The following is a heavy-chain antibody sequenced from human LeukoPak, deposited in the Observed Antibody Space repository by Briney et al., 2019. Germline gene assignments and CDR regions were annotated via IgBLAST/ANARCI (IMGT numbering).Heavy chain of an antibody. V-gene: IGHV1-24*01. Sequence: ASVKVSCKVSGYTLTELSMHWARQAPGKGLEWMGGFDPEDGETIYAQKFQGRVTMTEDTSTDTAYMELSSLRSEDTAVYYCATGVAAYYYFDYWGQGTLVTVSS. CDR3: ATGVAAYYYFDY. CDR1: GYTLTELS. D-gene: IGHD6-13*01. CDR2: FDPEDGET. J-gene: IGHJ4*02.